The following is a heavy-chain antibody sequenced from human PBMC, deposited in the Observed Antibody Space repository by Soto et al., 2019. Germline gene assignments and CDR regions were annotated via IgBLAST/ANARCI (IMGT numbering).Heavy chain of an antibody. Sequence: EVQLLESGGNLVQPGESLRLSCAASGFTFGTYAMSWVRQAPGKGLEGVSTISASGSNTYYADSVKGRFTISRDNSKSTLYLQMNSRRAEDTAVYYCAKAKPFDCWGQGTLVTVSS. CDR2: ISASGSNT. CDR1: GFTFGTYA. J-gene: IGHJ4*02. CDR3: AKAKPFDC. V-gene: IGHV3-23*01.